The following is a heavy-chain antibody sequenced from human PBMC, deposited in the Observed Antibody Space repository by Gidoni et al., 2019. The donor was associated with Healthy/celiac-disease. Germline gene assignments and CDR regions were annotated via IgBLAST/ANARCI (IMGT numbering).Heavy chain of an antibody. Sequence: QVQLQQWGAGLLKPSETLSLTCAVYVGSFCGYYWSWIRQPPGKGLEWIGEINHSGSTNYNPSLKSRVTISVDTSKNQFSLKLSSVTAADTAVYYCARGKYSGSYYGLPSHSSWFDPWGQGTLVTVSS. CDR2: INHSGST. CDR1: VGSFCGYY. J-gene: IGHJ5*02. V-gene: IGHV4-34*01. D-gene: IGHD1-26*01. CDR3: ARGKYSGSYYGLPSHSSWFDP.